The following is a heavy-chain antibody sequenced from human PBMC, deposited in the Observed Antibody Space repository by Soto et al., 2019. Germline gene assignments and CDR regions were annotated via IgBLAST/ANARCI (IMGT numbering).Heavy chain of an antibody. CDR1: GFTFSSYA. CDR3: AQVVTTPDYYYYYMDV. CDR2: ISGSGGST. Sequence: GGSLRLSCAASGFTFSSYAMSWVRQAPGKGLEWVSAISGSGGSTYYADSVKGRFTISRDNSKNTLYLQMNSLRAEDTAVYYCAQVVTTPDYYYYYMDVWGKGTTVTVSS. V-gene: IGHV3-23*01. J-gene: IGHJ6*03. D-gene: IGHD4-4*01.